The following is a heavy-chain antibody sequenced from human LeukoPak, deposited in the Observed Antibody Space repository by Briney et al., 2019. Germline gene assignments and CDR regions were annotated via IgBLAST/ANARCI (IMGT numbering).Heavy chain of an antibody. CDR1: GYAFNNYA. J-gene: IGHJ4*02. CDR3: ARVKWPSEQWLDATFDY. Sequence: GASVKVSCKASGYAFNNYAMNWVRQAPGHGLEWMGGINTNTGNPTYAQGFTGRFVFSLDTSVSTAYLQISSLKAVDTAVYYCARVKWPSEQWLDATFDYWGQGTLVTVSS. D-gene: IGHD6-19*01. CDR2: INTNTGNP. V-gene: IGHV7-4-1*02.